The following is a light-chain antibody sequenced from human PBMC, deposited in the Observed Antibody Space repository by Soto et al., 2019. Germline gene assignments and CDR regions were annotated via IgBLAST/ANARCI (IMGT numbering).Light chain of an antibody. J-gene: IGLJ1*01. Sequence: QSVLTQPASVSGSPGQSITISCTGTSSDVGGYNYVSWYQQHPGKAPKLMIYEVNNRPSGVSNRFSGSKSGNTASLTVSGLQAEDEADYYCSSYAGSNNYVFGTGTKVTVL. V-gene: IGLV2-14*01. CDR2: EVN. CDR3: SSYAGSNNYV. CDR1: SSDVGGYNY.